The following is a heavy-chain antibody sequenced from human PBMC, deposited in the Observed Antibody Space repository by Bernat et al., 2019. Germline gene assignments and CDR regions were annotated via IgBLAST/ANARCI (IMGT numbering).Heavy chain of an antibody. V-gene: IGHV3-30-3*01. Sequence: QVQLVESGGGVVQPGRSLRLSCAASGFTFSSYAMHWVRQAPGKGLEWVAVISYDGSNKYYADSVKGRFTISRDNSKNTLYLQMNSLRAEDTAVYYCARGEVLEYSSSSSCGYWGQGTLVTVSS. D-gene: IGHD6-6*01. CDR3: ARGEVLEYSSSSSCGY. CDR2: ISYDGSNK. J-gene: IGHJ4*02. CDR1: GFTFSSYA.